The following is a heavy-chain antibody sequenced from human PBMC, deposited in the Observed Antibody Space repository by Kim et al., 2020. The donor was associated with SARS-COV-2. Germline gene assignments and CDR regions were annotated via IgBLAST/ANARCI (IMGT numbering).Heavy chain of an antibody. V-gene: IGHV3-73*01. D-gene: IGHD2-2*01. CDR2: IRSKPNSYAT. CDR3: LPSAIREAYY. CDR1: GFTFSGSS. Sequence: GGSLRLSCAASGFTFSGSSMHWVRQASGKGLEWVGCIRSKPNSYATAYAASVKGRFTISRDDSKNTAYLQMNSLKTEDTAVYYCLPSAIREAYYWGQGTLVTVSS. J-gene: IGHJ4*02.